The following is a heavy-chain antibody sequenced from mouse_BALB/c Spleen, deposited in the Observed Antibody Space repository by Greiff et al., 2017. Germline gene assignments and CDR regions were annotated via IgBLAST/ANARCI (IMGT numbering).Heavy chain of an antibody. J-gene: IGHJ4*01. CDR3: VREGYYGSSWAMDY. CDR2: IRSKSNNYAT. Sequence: EVHLVESGGGLVQPKGSLKLSCAASGFTFNTYAMHWVCQAPGKGLEWVARIRSKSNNYATYYADSVKDRFTISRDDSQSMLYLQMNNLKTEDTAMYYCVREGYYGSSWAMDYWGQGTSVTVSS. V-gene: IGHV10-3*03. CDR1: GFTFNTYA. D-gene: IGHD1-1*01.